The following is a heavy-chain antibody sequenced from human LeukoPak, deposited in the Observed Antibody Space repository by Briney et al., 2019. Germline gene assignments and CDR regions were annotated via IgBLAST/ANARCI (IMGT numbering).Heavy chain of an antibody. CDR2: IYYSGST. Sequence: SETLSLTCTVSGGSISSYYWSWIRQPPGKGLEWIGYIYYSGSTNYNPSLKSRVTISVDTSKNQFSLKLSSVTAADTAVYYCARRVASALTDDAFDIWGQGTMVTVSS. CDR3: ARRVASALTDDAFDI. CDR1: GGSISSYY. V-gene: IGHV4-59*08. J-gene: IGHJ3*02. D-gene: IGHD2-15*01.